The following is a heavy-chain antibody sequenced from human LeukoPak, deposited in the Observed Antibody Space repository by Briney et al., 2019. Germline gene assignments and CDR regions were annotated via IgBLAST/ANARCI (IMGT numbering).Heavy chain of an antibody. CDR2: ISWNSGSI. CDR1: GFTFDDYA. V-gene: IGHV3-9*01. Sequence: PGRSLRLSCAASGFTFDDYAMHWVRQAPGKGLEWVSGISWNSGSIGYADSVKGRFTISRDNAKNSLYLQMSSLRAEDTALYYCAKGGQQLVTDFDYWGQGTLVTVSS. CDR3: AKGGQQLVTDFDY. D-gene: IGHD6-13*01. J-gene: IGHJ4*02.